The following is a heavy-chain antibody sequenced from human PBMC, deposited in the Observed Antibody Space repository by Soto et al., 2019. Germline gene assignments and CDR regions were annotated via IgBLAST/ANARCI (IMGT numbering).Heavy chain of an antibody. CDR1: GGSISGYY. CDR2: IYYSGST. CDR3: ARVSTMGLGYYGMDV. Sequence: SETLSLTCAVSGGSISGYYWSWIRQPPGRGLEWIGYIYYSGSTNYKPSLKSRVTMSVDTSEHQFSLELRSVTAADTAVYYCARVSTMGLGYYGMDVWGQGPTVTAS. D-gene: IGHD3-16*01. J-gene: IGHJ6*02. V-gene: IGHV4-59*01.